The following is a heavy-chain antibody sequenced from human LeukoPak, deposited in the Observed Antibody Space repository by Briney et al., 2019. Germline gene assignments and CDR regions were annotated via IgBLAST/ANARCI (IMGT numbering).Heavy chain of an antibody. Sequence: PGGSLRLSCAASGFTFSSYAMSWVRQAPGKGLEWGSAISGSGGSTYYADSVKGRFTISRDNSKNTLYLQMNSLRAEDTAVYYCARVGYCSSTSCRDAFDIWGQGTMVTVSS. CDR1: GFTFSSYA. V-gene: IGHV3-23*01. D-gene: IGHD2-2*01. CDR2: ISGSGGST. J-gene: IGHJ3*02. CDR3: ARVGYCSSTSCRDAFDI.